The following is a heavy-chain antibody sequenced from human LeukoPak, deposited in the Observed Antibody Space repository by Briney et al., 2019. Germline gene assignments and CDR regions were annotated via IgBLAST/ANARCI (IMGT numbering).Heavy chain of an antibody. CDR2: IYIGGST. CDR3: ARDAAQYYGMDV. V-gene: IGHV3-53*01. CDR1: GFTVSSNY. Sequence: GGSLRLSCAASGFTVSSNYMSWVRQAPGKGLEGVEVIYIGGSTYYADSVNGRFTISRDNSKNTLYLQMNSLRAEDTAVYYCARDAAQYYGMDVWGKGTTVTVSS. J-gene: IGHJ6*04.